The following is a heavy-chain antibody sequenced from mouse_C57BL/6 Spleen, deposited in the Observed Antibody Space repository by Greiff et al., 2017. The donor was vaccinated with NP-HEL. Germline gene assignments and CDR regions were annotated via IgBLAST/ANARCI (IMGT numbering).Heavy chain of an antibody. J-gene: IGHJ4*01. CDR2: INPGSGGT. CDR1: GYAFTNYL. Sequence: VKLQQSGAELVRPGTSVKVSCKASGYAFTNYLIEWVKQRPGQGLEWIGVINPGSGGTNYNEKFKGKATLTAYKSSSTAYMQLSSLTSEDSAVYFFARSDDGYPYAMDYWGQGTSVTVSS. CDR3: ARSDDGYPYAMDY. D-gene: IGHD2-3*01. V-gene: IGHV1-54*01.